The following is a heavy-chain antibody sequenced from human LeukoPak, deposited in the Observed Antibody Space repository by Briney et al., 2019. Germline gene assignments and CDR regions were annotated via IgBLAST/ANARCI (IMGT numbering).Heavy chain of an antibody. CDR2: IYHSGST. D-gene: IGHD3-3*01. Sequence: PSETLSLACTVSGYSISSGYYWGWIRQPPGKGLEWIGSIYHSGSTYYNPSLKSRVTISVDTSKNQFSLKLGSVTAADTAVYYCARVSSSADFWIEGYWGQGTLVTVSS. CDR3: ARVSSSADFWIEGY. V-gene: IGHV4-38-2*02. J-gene: IGHJ4*02. CDR1: GYSISSGYY.